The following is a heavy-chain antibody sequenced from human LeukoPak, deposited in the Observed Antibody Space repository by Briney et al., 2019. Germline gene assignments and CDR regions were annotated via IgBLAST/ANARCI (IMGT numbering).Heavy chain of an antibody. CDR3: ASPKYDYGDYEEDY. Sequence: SQTLSLTRTVSGGSISSGSYYWSWIRQPAGKGLEWIGRIYTSGSTNYNPSLKSRVTISVDTSKNQISLKLSSVTAADTAVYYCASPKYDYGDYEEDYWGQGTLVTVSS. D-gene: IGHD4-17*01. CDR2: IYTSGST. CDR1: GGSISSGSYY. V-gene: IGHV4-61*02. J-gene: IGHJ4*02.